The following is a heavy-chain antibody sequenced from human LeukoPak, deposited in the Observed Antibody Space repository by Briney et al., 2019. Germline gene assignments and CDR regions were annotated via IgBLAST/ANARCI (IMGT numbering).Heavy chain of an antibody. V-gene: IGHV3-23*01. Sequence: PGGSLRLSCAASGFTFSSYAMSWVRQAPGKGLEWVSAISGSGGSTYYADSVKGRFTISRDNSKNTLYLQMNSLRAEDTAVYYCAKKILWFGEIIDAFDIWGQGTMVTVSS. J-gene: IGHJ3*02. D-gene: IGHD3-10*01. CDR3: AKKILWFGEIIDAFDI. CDR2: ISGSGGST. CDR1: GFTFSSYA.